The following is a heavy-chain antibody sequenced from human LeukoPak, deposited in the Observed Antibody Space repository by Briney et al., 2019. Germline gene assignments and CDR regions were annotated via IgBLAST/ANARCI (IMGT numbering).Heavy chain of an antibody. Sequence: ASVKLSCTVSGYTLTELSIHWVRQGPGKGLEWMGGFDPKDGAIIYAQNFQGRVTMTEATSTNTAYMDLSSRRYEDTAVYYCALYYGDSAKGYFFDDWGEGTLVTVSS. CDR3: ALYYGDSAKGYFFDD. V-gene: IGHV1-24*01. D-gene: IGHD4-17*01. CDR1: GYTLTELS. CDR2: FDPKDGAI. J-gene: IGHJ4*02.